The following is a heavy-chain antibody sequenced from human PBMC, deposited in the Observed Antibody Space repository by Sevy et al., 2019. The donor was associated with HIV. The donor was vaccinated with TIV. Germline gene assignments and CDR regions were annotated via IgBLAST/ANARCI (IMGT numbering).Heavy chain of an antibody. V-gene: IGHV1-69*13. CDR3: ARRARGLLYYYYYGMDV. J-gene: IGHJ6*02. CDR1: GGTFSSYA. Sequence: ASVKVSCKASGGTFSSYAISWVRQAPGQGLEWMGGIIPIFGTANYAQKFQGRVTITADESTSTAYMELSSLRSEDTAVYYCARRARGLLYYYYYGMDVWGQRTTVTVSS. D-gene: IGHD1-26*01. CDR2: IIPIFGTA.